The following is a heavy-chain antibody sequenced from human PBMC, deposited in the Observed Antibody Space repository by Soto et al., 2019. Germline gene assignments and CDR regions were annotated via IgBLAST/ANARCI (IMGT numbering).Heavy chain of an antibody. Sequence: GGSLRLSCAASGFTFRSYGTHWVRQAPGKGLEWVAVISDDGGNKYYADSVKGRFTISRDNSKNTLYLQMNSLRAEDTAVYYCARSPGYSGYDPHFWGQGTLVTVSS. CDR2: ISDDGGNK. D-gene: IGHD5-12*01. CDR1: GFTFRSYG. CDR3: ARSPGYSGYDPHF. V-gene: IGHV3-30*03. J-gene: IGHJ4*02.